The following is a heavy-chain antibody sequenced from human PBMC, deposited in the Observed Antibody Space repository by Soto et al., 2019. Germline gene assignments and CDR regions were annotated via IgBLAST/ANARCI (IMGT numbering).Heavy chain of an antibody. CDR3: ASGRRFGQSNWLHP. CDR2: TYYRSKWYN. D-gene: IGHD3-10*01. CDR1: GDSVSSNSAA. Sequence: SQTLSLTCAISGDSVSSNSAAWNWIRQSPSRGLEWLGRTYYRSKWYNDYAVSEKSRITINPDTSKNQFSLQLNSVTPEDTAKYSCASGRRFGQSNWLHPCGQRPLVTVCS. V-gene: IGHV6-1*01. J-gene: IGHJ5*02.